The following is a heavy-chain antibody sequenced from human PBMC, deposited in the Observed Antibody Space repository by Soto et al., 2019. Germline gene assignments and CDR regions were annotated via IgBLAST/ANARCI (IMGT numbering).Heavy chain of an antibody. CDR1: GGSISSYY. D-gene: IGHD2-15*01. Sequence: QVQLQESGPGLVKPSETPSHTCTVTGGSISSYYWSWIRQPPGKGLDLIVYIYYSGSTNYNPSLNSRVNISVDTSKSQFSLKLSSVTAADTAVYYCARVMVVAPHSLIDSWGQGTMVTVSS. J-gene: IGHJ4*02. CDR2: IYYSGST. V-gene: IGHV4-59*01. CDR3: ARVMVVAPHSLIDS.